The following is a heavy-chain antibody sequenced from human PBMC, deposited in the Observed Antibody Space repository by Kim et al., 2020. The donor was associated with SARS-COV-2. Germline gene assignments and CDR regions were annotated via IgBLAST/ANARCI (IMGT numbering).Heavy chain of an antibody. CDR1: GYTFTNYA. D-gene: IGHD3-22*01. CDR3: ARGIYYYDSSEFDP. J-gene: IGHJ5*02. CDR2: INTNTGNP. V-gene: IGHV7-4-1*02. Sequence: ASVKVYCKASGYTFTNYAMIWVRQAPGQGLEWMGWINTNTGNPTYAQGFTGRFVFSLDTSVRTGYLQINSLKAEDTAVYYCARGIYYYDSSEFDPWGQGT.